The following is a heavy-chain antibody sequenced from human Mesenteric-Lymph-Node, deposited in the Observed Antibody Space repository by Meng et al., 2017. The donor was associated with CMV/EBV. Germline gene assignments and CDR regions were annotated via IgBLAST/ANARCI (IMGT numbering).Heavy chain of an antibody. J-gene: IGHJ4*02. CDR2: ISYSGTT. CDR3: ARFYYYDSSGYYPYYFDY. Sequence: ISRGGYYWSWIRQHPGKGLEWIGSISYSGTTYYNPSLKSRVTISVDTSNNQFSLKLNSVTAADTAVYYCARFYYYDSSGYYPYYFDYWGQGTLVTVSS. CDR1: ISRGGYY. D-gene: IGHD3-22*01. V-gene: IGHV4-39*01.